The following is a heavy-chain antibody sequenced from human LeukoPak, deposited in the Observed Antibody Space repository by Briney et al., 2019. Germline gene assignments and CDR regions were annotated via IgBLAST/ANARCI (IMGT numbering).Heavy chain of an antibody. CDR2: IYYSGST. Sequence: PSETLSLTCTVSGGSISSYYWSWVRQPPGKGLEWIGYIYYSGSTNYNPSLKSRVTISVDTSKNQFSLKLSSVTAADTAVYYCARIAVAGTVWGQGTLVTVSS. CDR3: ARIAVAGTV. D-gene: IGHD6-19*01. CDR1: GGSISSYY. J-gene: IGHJ4*02. V-gene: IGHV4-59*01.